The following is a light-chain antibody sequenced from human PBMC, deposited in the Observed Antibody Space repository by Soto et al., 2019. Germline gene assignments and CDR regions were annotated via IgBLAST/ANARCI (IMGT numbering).Light chain of an antibody. CDR1: SGHSSYI. CDR3: ETWDSNTRV. Sequence: QLVLTQSSSASASLGSSVKLTCTLSSGHSSYIIAWHQQQPGKAPRYLMKLEGSGSYNKGSGVPDRFSGSSSGADRYLTIXXXXXXXXADYYCETWDSNTRVFGTGTQLTVL. V-gene: IGLV4-60*02. J-gene: IGLJ1*01. CDR2: LEGSGSY.